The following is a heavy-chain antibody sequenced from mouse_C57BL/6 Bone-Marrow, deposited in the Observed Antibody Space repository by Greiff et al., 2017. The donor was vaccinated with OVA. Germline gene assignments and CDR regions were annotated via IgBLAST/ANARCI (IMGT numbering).Heavy chain of an antibody. D-gene: IGHD2-4*01. J-gene: IGHJ2*01. V-gene: IGHV5-6*01. CDR2: ISSGGSYT. Sequence: EVHLVESGGDLVKPGGSLKLSCAASGFTFSSYGMSWVRQTPDKRLEWVATISSGGSYTYYPDSVKGRFTISRDNAKNTLYLQMSHLKSEDTAMYYCARVGLPLCDYWGQGTTLTVSS. CDR1: GFTFSSYG. CDR3: ARVGLPLCDY.